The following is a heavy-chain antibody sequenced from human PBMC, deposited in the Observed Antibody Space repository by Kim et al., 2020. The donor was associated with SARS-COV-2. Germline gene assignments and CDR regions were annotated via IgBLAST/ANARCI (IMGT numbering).Heavy chain of an antibody. D-gene: IGHD3-3*01. CDR2: IWFDGSDQ. J-gene: IGHJ6*02. V-gene: IGHV3-33*01. Sequence: GGSLRLSCSASGFTFNTYGMHWVRQAPGKGLEWVAVIWFDGSDQYYADSVKGRFTISRDNSKDTLYLQMRSLRADDAAVYYCARGQHYDSWSGYSDYYYGMDVWGQGTTVIVSS. CDR3: ARGQHYDSWSGYSDYYYGMDV. CDR1: GFTFNTYG.